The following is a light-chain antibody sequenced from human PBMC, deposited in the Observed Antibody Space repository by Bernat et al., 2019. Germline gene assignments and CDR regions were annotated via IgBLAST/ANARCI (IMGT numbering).Light chain of an antibody. Sequence: EIVLTQSPATLSLSPGERATLSCRASQSVSSYLAWYQQKPGQAPRLLIYDASNRATGIPARFSGSGSGTDFTLTISSLEPEDFAVYYCQQRSNFFGGGTKVENK. J-gene: IGKJ4*01. V-gene: IGKV3-11*01. CDR1: QSVSSY. CDR3: QQRSNF. CDR2: DAS.